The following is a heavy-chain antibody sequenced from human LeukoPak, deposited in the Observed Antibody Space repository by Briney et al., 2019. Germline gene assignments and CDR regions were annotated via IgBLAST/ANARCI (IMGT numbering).Heavy chain of an antibody. J-gene: IGHJ3*02. V-gene: IGHV4-61*02. CDR3: ARRWMATIDAFDI. D-gene: IGHD5-24*01. Sequence: SETLSLTCTVAGASISSGNYDWGWLRQPAGKGLEWIGRIYTSGSTNYTPSLKSRVTISVDTSKNQFSLKLSSVTAADTAVYYCARRWMATIDAFDIWGQGTMVTVSS. CDR2: IYTSGST. CDR1: GASISSGNYD.